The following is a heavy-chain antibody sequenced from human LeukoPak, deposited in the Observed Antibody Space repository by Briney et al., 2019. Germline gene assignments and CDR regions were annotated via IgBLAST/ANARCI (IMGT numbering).Heavy chain of an antibody. CDR3: AKDPVVVAATHDY. Sequence: GGSLRLSCAASGFTFSSYAMSWVRQAPGKGLEWVSAISGSGGSTYYADSVKGRFTISRDNSKNTLYQQMNSLRAEDTAVYYCAKDPVVVAATHDYWGQETLVTVSS. V-gene: IGHV3-23*01. D-gene: IGHD2-15*01. CDR2: ISGSGGST. J-gene: IGHJ4*02. CDR1: GFTFSSYA.